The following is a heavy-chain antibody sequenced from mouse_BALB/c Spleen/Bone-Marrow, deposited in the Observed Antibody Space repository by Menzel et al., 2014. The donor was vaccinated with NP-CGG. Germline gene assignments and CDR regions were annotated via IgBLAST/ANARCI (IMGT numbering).Heavy chain of an antibody. CDR2: IYPGSGNT. J-gene: IGHJ2*01. V-gene: IGHV1-63*01. CDR1: GYAFTNYW. Sequence: QVQLKESGTELVRPGTSVKISCKASGYAFTNYWLGWVKQRPGHGLEWIGDIYPGSGNTYYYEKFKGKVTLTADKSSSTAYMQLSGLTSEDSAVYFCTRRRSLDYWGQGTTLTVSS. CDR3: TRRRSLDY.